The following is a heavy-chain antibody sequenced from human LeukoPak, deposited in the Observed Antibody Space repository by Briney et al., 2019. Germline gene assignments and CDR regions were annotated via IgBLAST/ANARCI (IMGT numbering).Heavy chain of an antibody. D-gene: IGHD4-17*01. CDR2: IKAGDGYT. CDR3: ARTWSTVTGEYFQL. Sequence: ASVKVSCKASGYTFIDFVIHWVRQAPGQRLEWMGWIKAGDGYTKYSQKFQGRVTITRSTSATTAFMGLSSLTSEDTAVYYCARTWSTVTGEYFQLWGQGTLVTVSS. CDR1: GYTFIDFV. V-gene: IGHV1-3*01. J-gene: IGHJ1*01.